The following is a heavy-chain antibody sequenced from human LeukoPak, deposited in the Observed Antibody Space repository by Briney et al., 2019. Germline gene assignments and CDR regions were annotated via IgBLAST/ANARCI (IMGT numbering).Heavy chain of an antibody. V-gene: IGHV3-7*01. J-gene: IGHJ4*02. D-gene: IGHD2-15*01. CDR1: GCMFSTYW. CDR3: GGFGYEAGVDL. CDR2: IKPDGSET. Sequence: GESLTLSCAASGCMFSTYWMTWVRQAPGKGPEWVANIKPDGSETYYVDAVKGRFTISRDNTKNLLYLQMNNLRGEDAAVYHCGGFGYEAGVDLWGQGTLVTVSS.